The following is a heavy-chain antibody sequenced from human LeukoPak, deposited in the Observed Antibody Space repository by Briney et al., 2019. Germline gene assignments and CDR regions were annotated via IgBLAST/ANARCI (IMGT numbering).Heavy chain of an antibody. CDR3: AREVQGWFGELFTDY. V-gene: IGHV3-66*01. CDR1: GFTFSSYG. CDR2: IYSGGST. D-gene: IGHD3-10*01. Sequence: PGGSLRLSCAASGFTFSSYGMHWVRQAPGKGLEWVSVIYSGGSTYYADSVKGRFTISRDNSKNTLYLQMNSLRAEDTAVYYCAREVQGWFGELFTDYWGQGTLVTVSS. J-gene: IGHJ4*02.